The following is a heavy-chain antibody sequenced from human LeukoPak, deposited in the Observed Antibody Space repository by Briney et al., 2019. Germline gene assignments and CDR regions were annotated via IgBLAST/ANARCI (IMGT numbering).Heavy chain of an antibody. D-gene: IGHD2/OR15-2a*01. J-gene: IGHJ4*02. CDR2: ISGGGATT. V-gene: IGHV3-23*01. CDR3: AKTFGWPFYFDY. CDR1: GFPFSSYG. Sequence: RGSLRLSCAASGFPFSSYGMGWVRQAPGKGLEWVSGISGGGATTYYADSVKGRFTISRDNSKNTLHLDMSSLRAEDTAEYYCAKTFGWPFYFDYWGQGTLVTVSS.